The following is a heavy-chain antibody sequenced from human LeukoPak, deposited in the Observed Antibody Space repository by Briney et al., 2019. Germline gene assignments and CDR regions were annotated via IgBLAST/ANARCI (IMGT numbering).Heavy chain of an antibody. J-gene: IGHJ4*02. CDR1: GGSIRSYY. Sequence: ASETLSLTCTVSGGSIRSYYWSWIRQPPGKGLEWIGYIYYSGSTKYNPSLKSRATISVDTSKNQFSLKLNSVTAADTAVYYCASGSYYFDYWGRGTLVTVSS. V-gene: IGHV4-59*08. CDR3: ASGSYYFDY. D-gene: IGHD1-26*01. CDR2: IYYSGST.